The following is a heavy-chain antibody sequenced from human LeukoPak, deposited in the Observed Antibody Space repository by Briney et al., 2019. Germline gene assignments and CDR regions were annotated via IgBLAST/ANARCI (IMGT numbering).Heavy chain of an antibody. CDR2: ISGGGGST. CDR3: AKRGGTESFYYYYYMDV. CDR1: GFSFSSYA. Sequence: GGSLSLSCAASGFSFSSYAMSWVRQAPGKGLEWVSGISGGGGSTFDADSVKGRFTISRDNSKNTLYLQMDSLRADDTAVYYCAKRGGTESFYYYYYMDVWGKGTTVTVSS. D-gene: IGHD2-15*01. J-gene: IGHJ6*03. V-gene: IGHV3-23*01.